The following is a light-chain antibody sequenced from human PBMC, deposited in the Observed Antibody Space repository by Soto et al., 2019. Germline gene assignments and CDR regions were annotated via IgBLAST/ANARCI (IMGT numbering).Light chain of an antibody. CDR2: GTS. CDR1: QTFAYTS. J-gene: IGKJ1*01. Sequence: EIVLTQSPGILSLSPGARATLSCRASQTFAYTSLAWYQQRPGQAPRLLIYGTSTRATGTPDRFIGSGSGTAFTLTISRLEPEDFAVSYCQKYVTTPRTFGQGTKVE. V-gene: IGKV3-20*01. CDR3: QKYVTTPRT.